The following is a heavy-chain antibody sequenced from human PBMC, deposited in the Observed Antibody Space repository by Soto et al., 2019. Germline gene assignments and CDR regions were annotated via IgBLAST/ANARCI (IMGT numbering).Heavy chain of an antibody. Sequence: SETLSLTCTVSGGPISSGGYYWSWIRQHPGKGLEWIGYIYYSGSTYYNPSLKSRVTISVDTSKNQFSLKLSSVTAADTAVYYCARARGRGVIVGYYFDYWGQGKLVNVS. CDR2: IYYSGST. D-gene: IGHD3-16*02. V-gene: IGHV4-31*03. CDR3: ARARGRGVIVGYYFDY. CDR1: GGPISSGGYY. J-gene: IGHJ4*02.